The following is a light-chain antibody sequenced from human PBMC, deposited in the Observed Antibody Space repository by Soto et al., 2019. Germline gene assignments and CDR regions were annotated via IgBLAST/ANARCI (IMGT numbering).Light chain of an antibody. CDR2: AAS. CDR3: QHFSNSRPTT. V-gene: IGKV3-20*01. CDR1: QSVDSNY. J-gene: IGKJ5*01. Sequence: EIVLTQSPGTLSLSPGEGATLSCRASQSVDSNYLAWYQQKPGQAPSLLIYAASSRATGIPVRFSGSGSGTDFTLTISRLEPEDFAVYYCQHFSNSRPTTFGQGTRLEIK.